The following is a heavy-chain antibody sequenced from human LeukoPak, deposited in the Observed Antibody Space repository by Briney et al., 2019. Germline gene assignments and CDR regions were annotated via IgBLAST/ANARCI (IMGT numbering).Heavy chain of an antibody. V-gene: IGHV1-69*05. CDR3: ARGPRPKDYYDSSGYSDY. J-gene: IGHJ4*02. Sequence: SVKVSCKASGGTFSSYAISWVRQAPGQGLEWMGGIIPIFGTANYAQKFQGRVTITTDESTSTAYMELSSLRSEDTAVYYCARGPRPKDYYDSSGYSDYWGQGTLVTVSS. CDR1: GGTFSSYA. CDR2: IIPIFGTA. D-gene: IGHD3-22*01.